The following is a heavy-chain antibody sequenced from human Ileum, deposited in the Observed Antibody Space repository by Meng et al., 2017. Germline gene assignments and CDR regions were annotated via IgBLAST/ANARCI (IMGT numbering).Heavy chain of an antibody. J-gene: IGHJ2*01. V-gene: IGHV4-34*01. D-gene: IGHD1-26*01. CDR1: GGSFSAYY. Sequence: VQLKQWGAGLLRPSETLSLTCGVYGGSFSAYYWTWIRQPPGKGLEWIGEINHSATTYYSPSLKGRVSVSVDTSKNQFSLKLTSVTAADTAVYYCARSERSVYWYFDLWGRGTLVTVSS. CDR3: ARSERSVYWYFDL. CDR2: INHSATT.